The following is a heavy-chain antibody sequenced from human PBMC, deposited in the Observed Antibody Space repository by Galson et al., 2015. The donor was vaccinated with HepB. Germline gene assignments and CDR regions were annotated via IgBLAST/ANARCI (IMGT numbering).Heavy chain of an antibody. Sequence: SLRLSCAASGFTLSSYWMSWVRQAPGKGLEWVANIKQDGSEKYYVDSVKGRFTISRDNAKNSLYLQMNSLRAEDTAVYYCARDYSSSRQIDYWGQGTLVTVSS. J-gene: IGHJ4*02. V-gene: IGHV3-7*01. D-gene: IGHD6-6*01. CDR3: ARDYSSSRQIDY. CDR1: GFTLSSYW. CDR2: IKQDGSEK.